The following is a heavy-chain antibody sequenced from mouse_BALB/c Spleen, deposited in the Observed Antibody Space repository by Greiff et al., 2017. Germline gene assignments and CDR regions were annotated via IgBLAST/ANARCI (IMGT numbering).Heavy chain of an antibody. Sequence: EVQLVESGGGLVQPGGSRKLSCAASGFTFSSFGMHWVRQAPEKGLEWVAYISSGSSTIYYADTVKGRFTISRDNPKNTLFLQMTSLRSEDTAMYYCARRLDYYGSSYGAMDYWGQGTSVTVSS. CDR2: ISSGSSTI. D-gene: IGHD1-1*01. J-gene: IGHJ4*01. CDR1: GFTFSSFG. V-gene: IGHV5-17*02. CDR3: ARRLDYYGSSYGAMDY.